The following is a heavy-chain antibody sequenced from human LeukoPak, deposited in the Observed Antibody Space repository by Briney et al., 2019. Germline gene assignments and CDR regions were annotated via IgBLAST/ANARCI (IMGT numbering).Heavy chain of an antibody. Sequence: PSETLSLTCAVSGYSISTDNYWGWIRQPPGEGLEWIGSIHHSGSTYYNPSLKGRVTTSVDTSKNQFSLKLNSVTAADTAAYFCARAPRDSSNYYMRYFDYWGQGTLVTVSS. CDR3: ARAPRDSSNYYMRYFDY. CDR1: GYSISTDNY. D-gene: IGHD3-22*01. J-gene: IGHJ4*02. CDR2: IHHSGST. V-gene: IGHV4-38-2*01.